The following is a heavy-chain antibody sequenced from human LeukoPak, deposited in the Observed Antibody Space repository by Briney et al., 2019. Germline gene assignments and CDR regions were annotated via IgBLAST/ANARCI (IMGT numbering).Heavy chain of an antibody. J-gene: IGHJ3*02. CDR2: INWNGGST. Sequence: PGGSLRLSCAASGFTFSSYWMHWVRQAPGKGLEWVSGINWNGGSTGYADSVKGRFTISRDNAKNSLYLQMNSLRAEDTALYYCARELTYYYDSSGYSPGAFDIWGQGTMVTVSS. D-gene: IGHD3-22*01. CDR3: ARELTYYYDSSGYSPGAFDI. CDR1: GFTFSSYW. V-gene: IGHV3-20*04.